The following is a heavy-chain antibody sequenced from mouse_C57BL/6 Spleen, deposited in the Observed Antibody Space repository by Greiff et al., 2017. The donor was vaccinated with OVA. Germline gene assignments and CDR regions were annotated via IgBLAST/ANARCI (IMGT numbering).Heavy chain of an antibody. J-gene: IGHJ2*01. V-gene: IGHV14-1*01. Sequence: VQLQQSGAELVRPGASVKLSCTASGFNIKDYYMHWVKQRPEQGLEWIGRLDPEDGDTEYAPKFQGKATMTADTSSNPAYLQLSSLTSEDTAVYYCTTSRYYYGNYSYWGQGTTLTVSS. D-gene: IGHD2-1*01. CDR1: GFNIKDYY. CDR2: LDPEDGDT. CDR3: TTSRYYYGNYSY.